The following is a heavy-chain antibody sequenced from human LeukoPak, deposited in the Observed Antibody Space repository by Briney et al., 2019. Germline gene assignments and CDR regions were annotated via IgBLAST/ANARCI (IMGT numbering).Heavy chain of an antibody. D-gene: IGHD3-9*01. Sequence: ASVKVSCKASGYTFTSYAMHWVRQAPGQRLEWMGWINAGNGNTKYSQKFQGRVTITRDTSASTAYMELSSLRSDDTAVYYCARDDYDILTGLKQIQTYYYYGMDVWGQGTTVTVSS. V-gene: IGHV1-3*01. J-gene: IGHJ6*02. CDR3: ARDDYDILTGLKQIQTYYYYGMDV. CDR1: GYTFTSYA. CDR2: INAGNGNT.